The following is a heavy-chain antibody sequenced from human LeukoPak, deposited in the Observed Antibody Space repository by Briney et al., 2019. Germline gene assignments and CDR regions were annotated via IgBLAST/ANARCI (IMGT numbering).Heavy chain of an antibody. CDR1: GFTFSSYW. V-gene: IGHV3-7*01. CDR2: IKQHGSEE. CDR3: AKERVREYDY. D-gene: IGHD2/OR15-2a*01. J-gene: IGHJ4*02. Sequence: GGSLRLSCAASGFTFSSYWMSWVRQAPGKGLEWVANIKQHGSEEYYVDSVKGRFTISRDNAKDSLYLQMNSLRAEDTAVYYCAKERVREYDYWGQGTLVTVSS.